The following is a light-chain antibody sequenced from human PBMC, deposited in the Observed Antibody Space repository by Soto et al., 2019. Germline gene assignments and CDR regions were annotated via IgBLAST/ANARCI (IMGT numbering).Light chain of an antibody. CDR2: GNT. CDR3: QSYDSSLSGWV. Sequence: QSVLTQPPSVCGAPGQRVTISCTGSSSNIGAGCDVHWYQQLPGTAPKLLIYGNTNRPSGVPDRFSGSKSGTSASLAITGLQAEDEADYYCQSYDSSLSGWVFGGGTKLTVL. J-gene: IGLJ3*02. V-gene: IGLV1-40*01. CDR1: SSNIGAGCD.